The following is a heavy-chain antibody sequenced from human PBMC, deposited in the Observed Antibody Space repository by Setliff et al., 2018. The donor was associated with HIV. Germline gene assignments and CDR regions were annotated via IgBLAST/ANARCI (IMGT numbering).Heavy chain of an antibody. V-gene: IGHV3-7*01. CDR3: ARDAAAPAAIEGAFDI. CDR1: GFTFSTYA. J-gene: IGHJ3*02. D-gene: IGHD2-2*02. CDR2: IKQDGSEK. Sequence: GGSLRLSCAVSGFTFSTYAMSWVRQAPGKGLEWVANIKQDGSEKNYMDSVKGRFTISRDNTKNSLYLQLNSLRAEDTAVYYCARDAAAPAAIEGAFDIWGQGTMVTVSS.